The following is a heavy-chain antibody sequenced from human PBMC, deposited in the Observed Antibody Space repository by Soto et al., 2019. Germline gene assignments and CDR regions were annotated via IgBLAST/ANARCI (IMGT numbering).Heavy chain of an antibody. Sequence: GGSLRLSCVASGFSVNSDYMSWVRQAPGKGLEWVSLIFPGGTTYYAESVKGRFTISKDSSKSTLYLQMNNLRVGDTGIFYCARGFHYGTIDSWGQGALVTVSS. CDR2: IFPGGTT. V-gene: IGHV3-53*01. J-gene: IGHJ4*02. CDR3: ARGFHYGTIDS. CDR1: GFSVNSDY. D-gene: IGHD3-10*01.